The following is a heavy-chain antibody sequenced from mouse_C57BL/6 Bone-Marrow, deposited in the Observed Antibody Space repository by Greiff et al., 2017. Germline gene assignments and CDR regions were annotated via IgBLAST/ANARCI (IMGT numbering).Heavy chain of an antibody. CDR3: VGFWYFDV. CDR1: GFSLTTYG. CDR2: IWSGGST. Sequence: VQLKESGPGLVQPSQTLSITCTASGFSLTTYGVHWVRQSPGKGLEWLGGIWSGGSTDSNAAFISRMSISKVNSEGQVSFKMNSLQADDTSIYYCVGFWYFDVWGTGTTVTVAS. J-gene: IGHJ1*03. V-gene: IGHV2-2*01.